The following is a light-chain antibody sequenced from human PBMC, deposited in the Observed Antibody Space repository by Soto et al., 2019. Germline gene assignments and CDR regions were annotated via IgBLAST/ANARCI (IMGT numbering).Light chain of an antibody. CDR3: QQYNNWPQT. Sequence: EIVMTQSPATLSVSPGERATLSCRASQSVSSNLAWYQQKPGQAPRLLIYGASTRATGIPARFSGSGSGTEFPLTLRSLQSEDFAAYYCQQYNNWPQTFGQGNKVEIK. CDR1: QSVSSN. V-gene: IGKV3-15*01. J-gene: IGKJ1*01. CDR2: GAS.